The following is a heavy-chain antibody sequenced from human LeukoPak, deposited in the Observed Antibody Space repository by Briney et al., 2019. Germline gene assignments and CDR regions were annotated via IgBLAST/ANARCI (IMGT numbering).Heavy chain of an antibody. J-gene: IGHJ5*02. CDR1: GFTFSSYA. CDR2: ISYDGSNK. CDR3: ARDPSGSSPIDP. D-gene: IGHD1-26*01. Sequence: PGGSLRLSCAASGFTFSSYAMHWVRQAPGKGLEWVAVISYDGSNKYYADSVKGRFTISRDNSKNTPYLQMNSLRAEDTAVYYCARDPSGSSPIDPWGQGTLVTVSS. V-gene: IGHV3-30*04.